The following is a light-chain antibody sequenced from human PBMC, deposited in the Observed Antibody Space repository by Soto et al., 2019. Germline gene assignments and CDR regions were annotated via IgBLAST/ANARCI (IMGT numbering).Light chain of an antibody. J-gene: IGKJ1*01. Sequence: EIVLTQSPGTLSLSPGERATLSCRASQSFSSNYLDWYQQRPGQAPRILIYGATTRASGVPDRFSGSESGTDFTLTISRLEPEDYAVYYCQQYSSMWTFGQGTKLEIK. CDR1: QSFSSNY. CDR3: QQYSSMWT. CDR2: GAT. V-gene: IGKV3-20*01.